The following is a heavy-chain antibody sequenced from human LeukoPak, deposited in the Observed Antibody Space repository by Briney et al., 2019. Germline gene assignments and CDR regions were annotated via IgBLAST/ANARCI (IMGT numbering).Heavy chain of an antibody. J-gene: IGHJ4*02. CDR3: ARGNILTGYCFDF. V-gene: IGHV4-34*01. CDR1: GGSITGYY. D-gene: IGHD3-9*01. Sequence: SETLSLTCAVYGGSITGYYWSWIRQTPGRGLEGVGEIHYTGATSYNPSLKSRATISTDTCKNQFSLRLSSVTAADTAVYYCARGNILTGYCFDFWGQGALVTVSS. CDR2: IHYTGAT.